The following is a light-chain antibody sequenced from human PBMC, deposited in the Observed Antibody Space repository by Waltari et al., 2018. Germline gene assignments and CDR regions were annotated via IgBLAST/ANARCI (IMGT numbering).Light chain of an antibody. CDR3: SSYISSSTLEL. CDR1: SSDVGGYNY. J-gene: IGLJ2*01. V-gene: IGLV2-14*03. CDR2: DVS. Sequence: QSALTQPASVSGSPGQSITISCTGTSSDVGGYNYVSWYQQHPGKAPKLMISDVSNRPSVVFTRFSGSKSGNTASLTISGLQAEDEADYYCSSYISSSTLELFGGGTSLSVL.